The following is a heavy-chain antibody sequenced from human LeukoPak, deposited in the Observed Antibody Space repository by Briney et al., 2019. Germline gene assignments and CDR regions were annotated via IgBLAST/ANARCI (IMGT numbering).Heavy chain of an antibody. CDR2: ITDSGFST. CDR1: GFTFNSYA. CDR3: AKGSRGSYDY. Sequence: GGSLRLSCAASGFTFNSYAMAWVRQAPEKGLEWVSSITDSGFSTYYADSVKGRLTISRDNSENTLYLQMNSLRAEDTAVYYCAKGSRGSYDYWGQGTLVTVSS. J-gene: IGHJ4*02. V-gene: IGHV3-23*01. D-gene: IGHD1-26*01.